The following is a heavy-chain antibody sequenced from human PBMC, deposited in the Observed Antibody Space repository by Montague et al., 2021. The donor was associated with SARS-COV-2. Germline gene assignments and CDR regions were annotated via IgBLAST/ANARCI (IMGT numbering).Heavy chain of an antibody. D-gene: IGHD3-10*01. CDR2: FTGGSGCST. CDR3: AKDRWGVPGPLDPFDY. V-gene: IGHV3-23*01. J-gene: IGHJ4*02. Sequence: SLRLSCASSGFTFSIYAMSWVRQAPGKGLEWVSTFTGGSGCSTYSATSVKGRFTISRDSSKNTLYLQMNNLRAEDTAVYYCAKDRWGVPGPLDPFDYWSQGTLVTVSS. CDR1: GFTFSIYA.